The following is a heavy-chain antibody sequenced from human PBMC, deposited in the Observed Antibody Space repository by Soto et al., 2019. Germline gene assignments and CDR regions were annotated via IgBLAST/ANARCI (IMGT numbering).Heavy chain of an antibody. CDR2: ISSSSSYI. Sequence: GGSLRLSCAASGFTFSTYSMNWFRQAPGKGLEWVSSISSSSSYIYYADSVKGRFTISRDNAKNSLYLQMNSLRAEDTAVYYCARDLGAACPDYWGQGTLVTVSS. D-gene: IGHD6-13*01. CDR1: GFTFSTYS. J-gene: IGHJ4*02. V-gene: IGHV3-21*01. CDR3: ARDLGAACPDY.